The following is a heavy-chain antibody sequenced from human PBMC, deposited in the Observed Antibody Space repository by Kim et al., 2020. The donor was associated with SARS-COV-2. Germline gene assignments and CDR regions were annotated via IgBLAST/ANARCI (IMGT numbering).Heavy chain of an antibody. Sequence: SGSTNYNPSLKSRVTISVDTSKNQFSLKLSSVTAADTAVYYCAGRGDFDYWGQGTLVTVSS. CDR2: SGST. CDR3: AGRGDFDY. J-gene: IGHJ4*02. D-gene: IGHD3-10*01. V-gene: IGHV4-59*08.